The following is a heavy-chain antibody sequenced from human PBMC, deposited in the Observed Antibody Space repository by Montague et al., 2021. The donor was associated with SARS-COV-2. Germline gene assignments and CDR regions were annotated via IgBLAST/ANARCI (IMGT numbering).Heavy chain of an antibody. V-gene: IGHV4-34*01. CDR2: VKHPGGT. CDR1: GGSFTGYS. J-gene: IGHJ4*02. D-gene: IGHD6-13*01. CDR3: PPPLSSSWHRFEY. Sequence: SETLSLTCAVDGGSFTGYSWNWIRQPPGKGLEWIGEVKHPGGTNYNPSLKSRVTISIDMSKNQFSLNLESVTAADTAVYPPPPPLSSSWHRFEYWGQGTLVTVSS.